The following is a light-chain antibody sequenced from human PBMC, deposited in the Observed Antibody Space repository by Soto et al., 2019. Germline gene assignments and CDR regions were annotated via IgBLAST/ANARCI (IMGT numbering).Light chain of an antibody. CDR1: SSNIGAGYD. V-gene: IGLV1-40*01. Sequence: QSVLTQPPSVSGAPGQRVTISCTGSSSNIGAGYDVHWYQQLPGTAPKLLIYVNSNRPSGVPDRFSGSRSGTSGSLAITGLQAEDEADYYCQSYDSSHVVFGGGTKVTVL. J-gene: IGLJ2*01. CDR2: VNS. CDR3: QSYDSSHVV.